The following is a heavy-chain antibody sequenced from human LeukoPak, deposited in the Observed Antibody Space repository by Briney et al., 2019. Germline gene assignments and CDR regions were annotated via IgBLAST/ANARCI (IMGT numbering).Heavy chain of an antibody. CDR1: GFTFSDYY. V-gene: IGHV3-11*01. D-gene: IGHD6-19*01. J-gene: IGHJ4*02. CDR2: IGSSESIA. Sequence: GGSLRLSCAASGFTFSDYYMSWIRQAPGKGLEWVSDIGSSESIAAYGDSVRGRFTISRDLAKNSLSLQLSSLRAEDTAVYFCAREVVAGTLDCWGQGTLVTVSS. CDR3: AREVVAGTLDC.